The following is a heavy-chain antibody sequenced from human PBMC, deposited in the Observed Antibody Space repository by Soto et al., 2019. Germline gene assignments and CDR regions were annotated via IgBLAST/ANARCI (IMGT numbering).Heavy chain of an antibody. J-gene: IGHJ6*02. Sequence: PGGSLRLSCAASGFTFSSYSMNWVRQAPGKGLEWVSYISSSSSTIYYADSVKGRFTISRDNAKNSLYLQMNSLRDEDTAVYYCARDIVEGSGYSYLALYGREVWGQGTTVTVSS. CDR3: ARDIVEGSGYSYLALYGREV. D-gene: IGHD5-18*01. V-gene: IGHV3-48*02. CDR2: ISSSSSTI. CDR1: GFTFSSYS.